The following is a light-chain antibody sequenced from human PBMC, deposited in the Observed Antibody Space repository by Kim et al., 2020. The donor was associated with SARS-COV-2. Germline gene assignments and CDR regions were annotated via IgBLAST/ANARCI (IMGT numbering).Light chain of an antibody. CDR1: QTVRRNY. CDR3: QQYSNSPET. V-gene: IGKV3-20*01. Sequence: PGERETLSCTDSQTVRRNYLAWLQQKPGQAPRLLIYCESSRATGIPDRYSGSGSETVFTLTISRLVSEYFAVYFCQQYSNSPETFGQGTKL. CDR2: CES. J-gene: IGKJ2*01.